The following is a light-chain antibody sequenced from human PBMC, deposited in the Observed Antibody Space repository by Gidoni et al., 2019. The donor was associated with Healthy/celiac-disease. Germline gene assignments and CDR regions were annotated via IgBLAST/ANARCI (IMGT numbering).Light chain of an antibody. Sequence: QPALPQPASVSGSPGQSITISCTGTSSDVGSYNLVSWYQQHPGKAPKLMIYEGSKRPSGVSNRFSGSKSGNTASLKISGLQAEDEADYYCCSYAGSSTFVVFGGGTKLTVL. CDR2: EGS. V-gene: IGLV2-23*03. CDR3: CSYAGSSTFVV. J-gene: IGLJ2*01. CDR1: SSDVGSYNL.